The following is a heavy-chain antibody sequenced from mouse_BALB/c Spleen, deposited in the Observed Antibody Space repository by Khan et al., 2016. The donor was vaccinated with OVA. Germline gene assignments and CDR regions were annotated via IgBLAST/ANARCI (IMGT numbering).Heavy chain of an antibody. Sequence: EVKLLESGPGLVKPSQSLSLTCTVTGYAITSDYAWNWIRQFPGNKMEWMGYISSNGSTSYNPSLKSRISITRDTSKNQFFLQLKSVTTEDTATYYCAISLYYSYGYAFDCEGRGPSVPVSS. CDR3: AISLYYSYGYAFDC. CDR1: GYAITSDYA. CDR2: ISSNGST. V-gene: IGHV3-2*02. D-gene: IGHD2-12*01. J-gene: IGHJ4*01.